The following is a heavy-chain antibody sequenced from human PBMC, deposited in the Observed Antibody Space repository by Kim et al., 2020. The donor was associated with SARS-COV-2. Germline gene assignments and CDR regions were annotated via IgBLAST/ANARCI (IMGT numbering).Heavy chain of an antibody. Sequence: GGSLRLSCIASGFSFSNYWVAWVRQAPGKGPEWVANIKYDESERYYVDSVKGRFIISRDNGKRSLYLQMDSLRAEDTALYYCARDVGGNLENWGQGTLVT. CDR2: IKYDESER. V-gene: IGHV3-7*01. CDR1: GFSFSNYW. D-gene: IGHD2-15*01. J-gene: IGHJ4*02. CDR3: ARDVGGNLEN.